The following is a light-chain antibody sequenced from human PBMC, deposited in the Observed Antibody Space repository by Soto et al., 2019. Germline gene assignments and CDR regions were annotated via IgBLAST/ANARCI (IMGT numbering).Light chain of an antibody. J-gene: IGKJ5*01. CDR2: GAS. Sequence: EIVMKQSPATLSVSPGERATLSCRASQSVSILLAWYQQKPGQTPRLLVYGASNRATGIPDRFSGSGSGTDFTLTISRLEPEDFAVYYCQQHGSSPITFGQGTRLEIK. V-gene: IGKV3-20*01. CDR1: QSVSIL. CDR3: QQHGSSPIT.